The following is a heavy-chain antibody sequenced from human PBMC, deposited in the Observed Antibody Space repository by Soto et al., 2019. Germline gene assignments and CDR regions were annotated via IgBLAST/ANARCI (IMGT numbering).Heavy chain of an antibody. V-gene: IGHV4-31*03. Sequence: SETLSLTCTVSGGSISSGGYYWSWIRQHPGKGLEWIGYIYYSGSTYYNPSLKSRVTISVDTSKNQFSLKLSSVTAADTAVYYWAREWATAGPNYYWGQGTLVTVSS. CDR2: IYYSGST. CDR3: AREWATAGPNYY. D-gene: IGHD6-13*01. CDR1: GGSISSGGYY. J-gene: IGHJ4*02.